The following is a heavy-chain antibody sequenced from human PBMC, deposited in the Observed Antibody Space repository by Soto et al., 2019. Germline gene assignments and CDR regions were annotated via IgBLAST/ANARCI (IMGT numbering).Heavy chain of an antibody. Sequence: QVQLQESGPGLVKPSGTLSLTCAVSGGSISSSNWWSWVRQPPGKGLEWIGEIYHSGSTNYNPSLTSRVTISVDTSKTPCSRKLSSVTAADTAVYYCARGDSGYDPLDYWCQGTLVTVSS. CDR2: IYHSGST. CDR1: GGSISSSNW. CDR3: ARGDSGYDPLDY. J-gene: IGHJ4*02. D-gene: IGHD5-12*01. V-gene: IGHV4-4*02.